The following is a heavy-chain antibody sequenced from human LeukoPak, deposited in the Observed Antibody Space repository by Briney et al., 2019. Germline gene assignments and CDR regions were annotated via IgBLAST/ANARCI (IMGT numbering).Heavy chain of an antibody. CDR2: IYPGDSDT. D-gene: IGHD3-10*01. CDR3: ARPAGYGSRTINWFDH. CDR1: GYKFSSYW. Sequence: GESLKISCQGSGYKFSSYWIGWVRQMPGKGLEWMGVIYPGDSDTRYSPSFQGQVTISADKSVSTTYLQWRSLKASDSAIYYCARPAGYGSRTINWFDHWGQGTLVTVSS. V-gene: IGHV5-51*01. J-gene: IGHJ5*01.